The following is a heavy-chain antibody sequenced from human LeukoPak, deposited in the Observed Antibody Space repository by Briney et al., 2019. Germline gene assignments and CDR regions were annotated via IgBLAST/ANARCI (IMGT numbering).Heavy chain of an antibody. CDR1: GFTLSSYA. V-gene: IGHV3-23*01. J-gene: IGHJ3*02. Sequence: GGSLRLSCVPSGFTLSSYAMSWVRQAPGKGLEWVSIIGSGGSTYYADSVKGRFSISRDNSKNTLFLQMNSLIAEDTAVHYCAKGYYDSSGYSYAFEIWGQGTMVTVSS. D-gene: IGHD3-22*01. CDR2: IGSGGST. CDR3: AKGYYDSSGYSYAFEI.